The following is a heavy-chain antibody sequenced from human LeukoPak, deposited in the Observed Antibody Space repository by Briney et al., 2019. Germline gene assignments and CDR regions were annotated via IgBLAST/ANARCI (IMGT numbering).Heavy chain of an antibody. CDR1: GFTFSSYS. CDR2: ISSSSSTI. V-gene: IGHV3-48*04. J-gene: IGHJ3*02. CDR3: ASIAATYDAFDI. Sequence: GGSLRLSCAASGFTFSSYSTNWVRQAPGKGLEWVSYISSSSSTIYYADSVKGRFTISRDNAKNSLYLQMNSLRAEDTAVYYCASIAATYDAFDIWGQGTMVTVSS. D-gene: IGHD2-15*01.